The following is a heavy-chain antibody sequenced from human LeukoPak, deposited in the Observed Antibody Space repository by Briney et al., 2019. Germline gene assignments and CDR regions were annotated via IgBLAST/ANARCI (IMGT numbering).Heavy chain of an antibody. CDR2: ISGSGGRT. Sequence: GGSLRLSCAASGFTFSSYAMSWVRQAPGKGLEWVSAISGSGGRTYYADSVKGRFTISRDNSKNTLYLQMNSLRAEDTAVCYCAKDRARITMIVVVITSFDYWGQGTLVTVSS. V-gene: IGHV3-23*01. CDR3: AKDRARITMIVVVITSFDY. CDR1: GFTFSSYA. D-gene: IGHD3-22*01. J-gene: IGHJ4*02.